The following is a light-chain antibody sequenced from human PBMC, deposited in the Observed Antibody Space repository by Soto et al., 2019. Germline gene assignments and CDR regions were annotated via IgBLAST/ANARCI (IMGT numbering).Light chain of an antibody. CDR2: DAS. CDR1: QSVGSY. J-gene: IGKJ4*01. V-gene: IGKV3-11*01. Sequence: IVLTQSPATLSLSPGERATLSCRASQSVGSYLAWYQQKPGQAPRLLIYDASNRATGIPTRFSGSGSGTDFTLTISSLEPEDFAVYYCQQRSNWPTFGGGTKVEIK. CDR3: QQRSNWPT.